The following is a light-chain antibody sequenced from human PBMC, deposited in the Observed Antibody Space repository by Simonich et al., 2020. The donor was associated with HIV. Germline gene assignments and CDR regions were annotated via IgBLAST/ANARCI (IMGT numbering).Light chain of an antibody. J-gene: IGKJ3*01. CDR3: QQRSNWPPKFT. CDR2: VAS. Sequence: EIVLTQSPGTLSLSPGESATLSCRASQSVSSYLAWYQQKPGQAPRLLIYVASNRATGIPARFSGSGSGTDFTLTISSLEPEDFAVYYCQQRSNWPPKFTFGPGTKVDIK. V-gene: IGKV3-11*01. CDR1: QSVSSY.